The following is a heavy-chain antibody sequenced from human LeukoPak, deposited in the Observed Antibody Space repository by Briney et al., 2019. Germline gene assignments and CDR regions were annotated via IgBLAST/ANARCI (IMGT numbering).Heavy chain of an antibody. J-gene: IGHJ4*02. CDR1: GGSISSSSYY. Sequence: SETLSLTCTVSGGSISSSSYYWGWIRQPPGKGLERIGSIYYSGSTNYNPSLKSRVTISVDTSKNQFSLKLSSVTAADTAVYYCASQLSGSYNPLDYWGQGTLVTVSS. V-gene: IGHV4-39*07. D-gene: IGHD1-26*01. CDR2: IYYSGST. CDR3: ASQLSGSYNPLDY.